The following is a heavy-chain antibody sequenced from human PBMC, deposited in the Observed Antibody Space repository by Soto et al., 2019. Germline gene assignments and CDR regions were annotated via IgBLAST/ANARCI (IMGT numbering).Heavy chain of an antibody. CDR2: IFSSGST. D-gene: IGHD4-17*01. CDR1: GGSISNYY. Sequence: SETLSLTCTVSGGSISNYYWSWIRQPPGKGLQWIGYIFSSGSTNYNPSLKSRVTISVDTSKNQFSLKLSSVTAADTAVYYCARHTVTTPWGWFDPWGQGTLVTVSS. J-gene: IGHJ5*02. V-gene: IGHV4-59*08. CDR3: ARHTVTTPWGWFDP.